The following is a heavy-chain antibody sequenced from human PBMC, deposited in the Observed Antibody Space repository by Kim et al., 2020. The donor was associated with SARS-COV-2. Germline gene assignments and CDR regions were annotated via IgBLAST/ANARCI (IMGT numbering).Heavy chain of an antibody. CDR3: ARVILPRFQLFDYNFYG. V-gene: IGHV3-21*01. CDR2: ISSSSTYI. Sequence: GGSLRLSCAASGFTFGDYSFIWVRQAPGKGLEWVSSISSSSTYIYYADSVQGRFTVSRDNAKKSLYLQMNNLRPEDTAVYFCARVILPRFQLFDYNFYG. CDR1: GFTFGDYS. J-gene: IGHJ6*01. D-gene: IGHD2-2*01.